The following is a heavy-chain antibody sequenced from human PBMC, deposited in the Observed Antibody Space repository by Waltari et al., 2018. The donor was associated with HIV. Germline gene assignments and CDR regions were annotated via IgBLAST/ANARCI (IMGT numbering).Heavy chain of an antibody. D-gene: IGHD3-22*01. CDR3: ARLGYYYDRSGFLRH. Sequence: EVQLVESGGGLVKPGGSLRLSCAASGFTFSSYSMNWVRQAPGKGLEWVSSSNHNSTYIYYADSVRGRFTISRDNAKNSLFLQMNGLRAEDTAVYYCARLGYYYDRSGFLRHWGQGTLVTVSS. V-gene: IGHV3-21*01. CDR1: GFTFSSYS. J-gene: IGHJ4*02. CDR2: SNHNSTYI.